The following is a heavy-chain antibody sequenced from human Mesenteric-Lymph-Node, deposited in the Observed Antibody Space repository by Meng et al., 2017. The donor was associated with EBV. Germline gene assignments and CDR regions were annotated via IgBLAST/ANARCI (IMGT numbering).Heavy chain of an antibody. CDR1: GASFSGYY. V-gene: IGHV4-34*01. D-gene: IGHD2-15*01. CDR3: ARGRGSRLLFYSSFDS. J-gene: IGHJ4*02. CDR2: INHSGST. Sequence: QVQQQEWGGGLLKPSETLSLTCAVYGASFSGYYWSWIRQPPGKGLEWIGEINHSGSTNYNPSLKSRVSVSLDTSKNQFSLKLSSVTAADTAVFYCARGRGSRLLFYSSFDSWGQGTLVTASS.